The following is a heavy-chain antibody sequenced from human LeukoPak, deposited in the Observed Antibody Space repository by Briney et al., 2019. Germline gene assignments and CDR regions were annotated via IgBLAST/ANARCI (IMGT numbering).Heavy chain of an antibody. J-gene: IGHJ4*02. D-gene: IGHD5-18*01. Sequence: PGGSLRLSCAASGFTFSSYSMNWVRQTPGKGLEWVSIIWHDGSRTYYADSVKGRFTISRDNSKNTLYLQMNSLRAEDTAVYYCARALDTPGMSYWGQGTLVTVSS. CDR3: ARALDTPGMSY. CDR2: IWHDGSRT. CDR1: GFTFSSYS. V-gene: IGHV3-33*08.